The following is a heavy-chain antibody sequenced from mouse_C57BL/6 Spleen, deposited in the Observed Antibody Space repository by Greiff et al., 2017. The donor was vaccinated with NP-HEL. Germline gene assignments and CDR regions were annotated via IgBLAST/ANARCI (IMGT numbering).Heavy chain of an antibody. Sequence: EVMLVESGGDLVKPGGSLKLSCAASGFTFSSYGMSWVRQTPDKRLEWVATISSGGSYTYYPDSVKGRFTIPRDNAKNTLYLQMSSLTSEDTAMYYCAREPYYPYAMDYWGQGTSVTVSA. CDR1: GFTFSSYG. D-gene: IGHD1-1*01. V-gene: IGHV5-6*01. J-gene: IGHJ4*01. CDR3: AREPYYPYAMDY. CDR2: ISSGGSYT.